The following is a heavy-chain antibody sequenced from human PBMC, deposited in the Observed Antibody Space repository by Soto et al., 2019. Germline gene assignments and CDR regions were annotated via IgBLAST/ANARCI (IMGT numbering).Heavy chain of an antibody. CDR3: AKDQASGGTISRYFQY. Sequence: VQLLESGGGLVQPEGSLRLSCAASGFTFSSYAMSWVRQAPGKGLEWVSGISGGGGSTYYADSVKGRFTISRDNSKNTLYLQVNSLRAEDTAVYYCAKDQASGGTISRYFQYWGQGTLVTVSS. CDR2: ISGGGGST. D-gene: IGHD6-13*01. V-gene: IGHV3-23*01. J-gene: IGHJ1*01. CDR1: GFTFSSYA.